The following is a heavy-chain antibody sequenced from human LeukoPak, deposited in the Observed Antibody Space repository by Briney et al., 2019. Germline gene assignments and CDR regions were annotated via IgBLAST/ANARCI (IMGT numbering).Heavy chain of an antibody. CDR1: GFTFGDYA. V-gene: IGHV3-49*03. CDR2: IRSKTYGGTG. Sequence: GGSLRLSCTASGFTFGDYAMNWFRQAPGKGLEWVGFIRSKTYGGTGEYAASVKGRSTISRDDSKSIAHLQMNSLKTEDTAVYYCTRSESGTYKGGFDFWGQGTLVTVSS. CDR3: TRSESGTYKGGFDF. J-gene: IGHJ4*02. D-gene: IGHD1-26*01.